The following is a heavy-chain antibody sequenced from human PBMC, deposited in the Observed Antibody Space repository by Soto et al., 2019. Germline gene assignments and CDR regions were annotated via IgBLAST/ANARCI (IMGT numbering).Heavy chain of an antibody. J-gene: IGHJ4*02. CDR1: GGTFNSYA. CDR3: ARERDDFWSGYYFDY. Sequence: QVQLVQSGAEVKKPRSSVKVSCKASGGTFNSYAIICERQAPGQGLEWIGGLIPIFGTENYAQKFQGSVTITADESTRTAYMELSGLRSEDTAVYYCARERDDFWSGYYFDYWGQGTLVTVSS. V-gene: IGHV1-69*01. D-gene: IGHD3-3*01. CDR2: LIPIFGTE.